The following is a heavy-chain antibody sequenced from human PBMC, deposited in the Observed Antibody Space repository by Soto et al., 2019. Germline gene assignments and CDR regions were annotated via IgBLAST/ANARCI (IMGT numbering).Heavy chain of an antibody. CDR3: AREGLVLVPTTVNSDYYYYAMDV. V-gene: IGHV1-69*04. CDR1: GYTFTSYG. J-gene: IGHJ6*02. D-gene: IGHD2-2*01. CDR2: IIPILGIA. Sequence: SVKVSCKASGYTFTSYGISWVRQAPGQGLEWMGRIIPILGIANYAQKFQGRVTITADKSTSTAYMELSSLRSDDTAVYYCAREGLVLVPTTVNSDYYYYAMDVWGQGTTVTVSS.